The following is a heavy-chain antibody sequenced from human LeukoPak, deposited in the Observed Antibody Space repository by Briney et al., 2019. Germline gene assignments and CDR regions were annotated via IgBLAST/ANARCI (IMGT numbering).Heavy chain of an antibody. V-gene: IGHV4-4*07. CDR3: ARHGLRTGDYEIHAPFDY. Sequence: SETLSLTCTVSGGSISSYSWSWVRQPVGKGLEWIGRIYTSGSTNYNPSLKSRVTMSVDTSKNQFSLKLSSVTAADTAVYYCARHGLRTGDYEIHAPFDYWGQGTLVTVSS. J-gene: IGHJ4*02. CDR1: GGSISSYS. D-gene: IGHD4-17*01. CDR2: IYTSGST.